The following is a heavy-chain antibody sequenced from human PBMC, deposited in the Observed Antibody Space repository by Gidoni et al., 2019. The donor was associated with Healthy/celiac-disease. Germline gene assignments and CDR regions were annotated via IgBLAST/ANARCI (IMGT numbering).Heavy chain of an antibody. CDR2: ISGSGGST. CDR3: AKTAGYSSSWYPGPYYGMDV. D-gene: IGHD6-13*01. CDR1: GFTFSSDA. V-gene: IGHV3-23*01. J-gene: IGHJ6*02. Sequence: EVQLLESGGGLVQPGGSLRLSCAASGFTFSSDAMSWVRQAPGKGLEWVSAISGSGGSTYYADSVKGRFTISRDNSKNTLYLQMNSLRAEDTAVYYCAKTAGYSSSWYPGPYYGMDVWGQGTTVTVSS.